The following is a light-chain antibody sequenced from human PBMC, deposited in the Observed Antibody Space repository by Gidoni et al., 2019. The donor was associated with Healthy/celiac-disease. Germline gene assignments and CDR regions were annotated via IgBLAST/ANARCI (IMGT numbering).Light chain of an antibody. CDR3: QQYYSTPGT. V-gene: IGKV4-1*01. Sequence: DIVMTQSPDSLAVSLGERATINCKSSQSVLYSSNNKNYLAWYQQKPGQPPKLLIYWASTRESGVPGRFSSSGSGTDFTLTISSLQAEDVAVYYCQQYYSTPGTFGQGTKVEIK. CDR2: WAS. J-gene: IGKJ1*01. CDR1: QSVLYSSNNKNY.